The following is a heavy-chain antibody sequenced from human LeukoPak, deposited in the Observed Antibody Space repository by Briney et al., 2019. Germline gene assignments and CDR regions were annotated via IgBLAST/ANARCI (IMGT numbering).Heavy chain of an antibody. Sequence: PGGSLRLSCAASGFIFSNYVMSWVRQAPGKGPEWVSAISGSAVNTYYADSVKGRFTISRDDSKNTLHLQMNSLRVEDTAIYYCTREEAYFDSLLAYFFDYWGQGTLVTVSS. D-gene: IGHD3-9*01. CDR3: TREEAYFDSLLAYFFDY. V-gene: IGHV3-23*01. J-gene: IGHJ4*02. CDR2: ISGSAVNT. CDR1: GFIFSNYV.